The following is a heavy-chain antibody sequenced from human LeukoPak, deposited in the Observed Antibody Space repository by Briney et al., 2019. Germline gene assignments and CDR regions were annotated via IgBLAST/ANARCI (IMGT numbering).Heavy chain of an antibody. D-gene: IGHD4-17*01. J-gene: IGHJ4*02. CDR3: ARFWDYGDYYFDY. CDR2: IKQDGSEK. CDR1: GFTFSSYW. V-gene: IGHV3-7*01. Sequence: PGGSLRLSCAASGFTFSSYWMSWVRQAPGKVLERVANIKQDGSEKCYVDSVKGRFTISRDNAKNSLYLQMNSLRAEDTAVYYCARFWDYGDYYFDYWGQGTLVTVSS.